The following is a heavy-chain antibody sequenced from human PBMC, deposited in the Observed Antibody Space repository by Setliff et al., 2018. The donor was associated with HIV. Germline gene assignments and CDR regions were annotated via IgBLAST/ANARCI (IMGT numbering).Heavy chain of an antibody. V-gene: IGHV3-30*04. CDR3: TRSGGVTIFEGNWFDP. J-gene: IGHJ5*02. CDR2: ISYDGSSK. D-gene: IGHD3-3*01. Sequence: GGSLRLSCAASGLTFSSYAMYWVRQAPGKGLEWVAVISYDGSSKYNADSVQGRFTISRDNSKNTLYLQMNSLRAEDTAVYYCTRSGGVTIFEGNWFDPWGQGTLVTVSS. CDR1: GLTFSSYA.